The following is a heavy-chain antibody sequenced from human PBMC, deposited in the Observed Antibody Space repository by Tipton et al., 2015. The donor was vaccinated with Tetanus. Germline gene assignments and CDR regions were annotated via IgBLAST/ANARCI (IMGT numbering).Heavy chain of an antibody. CDR1: GYSFTSKW. CDR2: VYPGDSDP. J-gene: IGHJ6*02. V-gene: IGHV5-51*01. CDR3: ARQDCSGGSCSLDV. Sequence: QSGAEVKKSGESLKISCKGSGYSFTSKWIGWVRQMPGKGLEWMGIVYPGDSDPRYSPSFQGQVTISADKSISAACLQWSSLKASDTGIYYCARQDCSGGSCSLDVWGQGTTVTVSS. D-gene: IGHD2-15*01.